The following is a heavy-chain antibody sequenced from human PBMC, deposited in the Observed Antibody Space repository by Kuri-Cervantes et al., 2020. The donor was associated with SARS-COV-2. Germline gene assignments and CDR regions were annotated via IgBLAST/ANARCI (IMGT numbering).Heavy chain of an antibody. Sequence: LSLTCAASGFTFSDYYMSWIRQAPGKGLEWVPYISSSSSYTNYADSVKGRFTISRDNAKNSLYLQMNSLRAEDTAVYYCARRRSGYCSSTSCYENYHYYYGMDVWGQGTTVTVSS. J-gene: IGHJ6*02. CDR1: GFTFSDYY. CDR3: ARRRSGYCSSTSCYENYHYYYGMDV. V-gene: IGHV3-11*06. D-gene: IGHD2-2*01. CDR2: ISSSSSYT.